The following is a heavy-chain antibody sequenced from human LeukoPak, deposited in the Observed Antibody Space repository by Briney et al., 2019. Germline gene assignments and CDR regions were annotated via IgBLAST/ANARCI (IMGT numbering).Heavy chain of an antibody. J-gene: IGHJ6*03. CDR2: IIPNFGKA. V-gene: IGHV1-69*05. CDR3: ARGPSITIFGVVIPRYYMDV. D-gene: IGHD3-3*01. CDR1: GCTFSSYG. Sequence: SVKVSCTASGCTFSSYGISWVRQAPGQGLEWMGGIIPNFGKANYAQKFQGRVTITTDESTSTAYMELSSLRSEDTAVYYCARGPSITIFGVVIPRYYMDVWGKGTTVTVSS.